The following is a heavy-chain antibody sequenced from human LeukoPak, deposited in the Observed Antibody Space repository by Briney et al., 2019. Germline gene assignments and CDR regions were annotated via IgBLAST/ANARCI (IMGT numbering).Heavy chain of an antibody. V-gene: IGHV1-18*01. J-gene: IGHJ4*02. CDR3: ARGPRTGTHDY. CDR1: GYTFTSYG. Sequence: ASVKVSCKASGYTFTSYGMSWVRQAPGQGLEWMGWISGYNGNTYYAQKLQGRVTVTADTFTSTVYMELRSLRSDDTAVYYCARGPRTGTHDYWGQGTLVTVSS. CDR2: ISGYNGNT. D-gene: IGHD1-7*01.